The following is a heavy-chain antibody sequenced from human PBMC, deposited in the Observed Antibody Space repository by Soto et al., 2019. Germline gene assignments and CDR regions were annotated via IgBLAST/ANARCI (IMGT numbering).Heavy chain of an antibody. CDR1: GYTFTSYY. Sequence: GGSVKVSCRASGYTFTSYYMHWVRQAPGQGLEWMGIINPSGGSTSYAQKFQGRVTMTRDTSTSTVYMELSSLRSEDTAVYYCARELVFGVVTLAYYYYYGMDVWGQGTTVTVSS. J-gene: IGHJ6*02. CDR3: ARELVFGVVTLAYYYYYGMDV. D-gene: IGHD3-3*01. CDR2: INPSGGST. V-gene: IGHV1-46*01.